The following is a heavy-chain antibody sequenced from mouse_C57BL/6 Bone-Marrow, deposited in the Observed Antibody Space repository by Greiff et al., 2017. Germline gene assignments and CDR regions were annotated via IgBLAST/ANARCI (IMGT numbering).Heavy chain of an antibody. D-gene: IGHD1-1*01. V-gene: IGHV1-69*01. CDR1: GYTFTSYW. Sequence: VQLQQPGAELVMPGASVKLSCKASGYTFTSYWMHWVKQRPGQGLEWIGEIDPSDSYTNYNQKFKGKSTLTVDKSSSTAYMQLSSLTSEDSAVYYCARLYIKVFFDYWGQGTTLTVSS. CDR2: IDPSDSYT. CDR3: ARLYIKVFFDY. J-gene: IGHJ2*01.